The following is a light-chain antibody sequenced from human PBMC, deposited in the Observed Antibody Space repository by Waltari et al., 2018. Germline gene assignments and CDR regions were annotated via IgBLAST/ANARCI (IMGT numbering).Light chain of an antibody. Sequence: QSALTQPASVSGSPGQSITISCTGTSSDVGGYNYVSWYQQHPGKAPKLMIYEVSNRPSGVSNRFSGSKSGNTDSLTISGLQAEDEADYYCSSYTSSSTPLVVLGGGTKLTVL. CDR2: EVS. J-gene: IGLJ2*01. CDR1: SSDVGGYNY. CDR3: SSYTSSSTPLVV. V-gene: IGLV2-14*01.